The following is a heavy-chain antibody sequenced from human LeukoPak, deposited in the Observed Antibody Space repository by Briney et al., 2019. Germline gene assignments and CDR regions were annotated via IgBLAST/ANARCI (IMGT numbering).Heavy chain of an antibody. J-gene: IGHJ3*02. CDR1: GFTFSSYS. CDR3: AREGALTVTKDAFDI. CDR2: ISSSSSYI. V-gene: IGHV3-21*01. D-gene: IGHD4-17*01. Sequence: GGSLRLSCAASGFTFSSYSMNWVRQAPGKGLEWVSSISSSSSYIYYADSVKGRFTTSRDNAKNSLYLQMNSLRAEDTAVYYCAREGALTVTKDAFDIWGQGTMVTVSS.